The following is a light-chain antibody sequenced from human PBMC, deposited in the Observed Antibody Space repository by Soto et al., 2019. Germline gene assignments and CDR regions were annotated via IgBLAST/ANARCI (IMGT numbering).Light chain of an antibody. CDR2: GAS. Sequence: EVVMTQSPATLSVSPGERATLSCRASQSVNANLAWYQQKPGQAPRLLIHGASNRATGIPARFSGSGFGTEFILTIRSQXSEDFAVYYCQQYNTWLWTFGQGTKVEI. V-gene: IGKV3-15*01. CDR3: QQYNTWLWT. J-gene: IGKJ1*01. CDR1: QSVNAN.